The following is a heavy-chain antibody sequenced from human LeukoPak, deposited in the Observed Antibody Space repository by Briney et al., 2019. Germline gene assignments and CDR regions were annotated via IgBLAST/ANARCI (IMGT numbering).Heavy chain of an antibody. V-gene: IGHV3-21*01. CDR3: ATTSLGYCSSTSCYGGYFDY. Sequence: GGSRRLSCAASGFTFNSYSMNWVRQAPGRGLEWVSSISSDNSYIYYADSVKGRFTISRDNAKNSLYLQMNSLRAEDTAVYYCATTSLGYCSSTSCYGGYFDYWGQGTLVTVSS. CDR1: GFTFNSYS. D-gene: IGHD2-2*01. CDR2: ISSDNSYI. J-gene: IGHJ4*02.